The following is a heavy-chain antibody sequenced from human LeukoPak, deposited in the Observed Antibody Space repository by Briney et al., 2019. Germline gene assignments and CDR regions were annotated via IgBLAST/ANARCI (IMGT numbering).Heavy chain of an antibody. J-gene: IGHJ4*02. CDR2: INPNSGGT. D-gene: IGHD4-23*01. V-gene: IGHV1-2*02. CDR3: ARAPGYGGNSDY. Sequence: ASVKVSCKASGYTFTGYYMHWVRQAPGQGLEWMGWINPNSGGTNYAQKFQGRVTMTRDTSTSTVYMELSSLRSEDTAVYYCARAPGYGGNSDYWGQGTLVTVSS. CDR1: GYTFTGYY.